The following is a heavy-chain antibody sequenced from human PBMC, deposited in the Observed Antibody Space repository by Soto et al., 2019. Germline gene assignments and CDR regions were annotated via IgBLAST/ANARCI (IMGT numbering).Heavy chain of an antibody. Sequence: PGGSLRLSCAASGFTFSDYYMSWIRQAPGKGLEWVSYISSSGSTIYYADSVKGRFTISRDNAKNSLYLQMNSLRAEDTAVYYCARGATIVVVPAAIRGNWFDPWGQGTLVTVS. V-gene: IGHV3-11*01. CDR2: ISSSGSTI. CDR3: ARGATIVVVPAAIRGNWFDP. D-gene: IGHD2-2*01. J-gene: IGHJ5*02. CDR1: GFTFSDYY.